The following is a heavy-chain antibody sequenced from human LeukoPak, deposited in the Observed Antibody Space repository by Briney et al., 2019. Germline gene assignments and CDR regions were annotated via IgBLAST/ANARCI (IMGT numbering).Heavy chain of an antibody. CDR3: ARDSGWTFDP. V-gene: IGHV3-7*01. CDR2: TNQDGSRE. D-gene: IGHD6-19*01. J-gene: IGHJ5*02. Sequence: GGSLRLSCTASGFTFGSHWMIWVRRAPGKGLEWVANTNQDGSREKYADSVRGRFTDSRDNAKNSVYLQMNSLGVEDTAIYYCARDSGWTFDPWGQGTLVTVSS. CDR1: GFTFGSHW.